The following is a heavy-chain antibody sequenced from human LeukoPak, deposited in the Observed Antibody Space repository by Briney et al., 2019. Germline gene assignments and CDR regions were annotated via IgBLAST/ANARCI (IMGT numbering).Heavy chain of an antibody. CDR3: ARRGYDSSGYYRNY. CDR2: IYYSGST. J-gene: IGHJ4*02. V-gene: IGHV4-39*01. D-gene: IGHD3-22*01. Sequence: SETLSLTCTVSGGSISSSSYYWGWIRQPPGKGLEWIGSIYYSGSTYYNPSLKSRVTISVDTSKNQFSLKLSSVTAADTAVYYCARRGYDSSGYYRNYWGQGTLVTVSS. CDR1: GGSISSSSYY.